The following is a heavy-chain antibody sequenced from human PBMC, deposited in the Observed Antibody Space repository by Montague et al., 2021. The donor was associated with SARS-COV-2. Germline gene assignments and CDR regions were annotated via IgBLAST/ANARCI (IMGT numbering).Heavy chain of an antibody. CDR3: ARETMTAGAFDI. J-gene: IGHJ3*02. V-gene: IGHV4-59*02. Sequence: SETLSLTCTVSGASVGSSDWGWIRQSPGKGLEWIVYFYRVGSTDYNPSLKSRATISRDTSKNQFSLKVRSVTAADTAVYYCARETMTAGAFDIWGQGTMVTVSS. CDR1: GASVGSSD. D-gene: IGHD6-13*01. CDR2: FYRVGST.